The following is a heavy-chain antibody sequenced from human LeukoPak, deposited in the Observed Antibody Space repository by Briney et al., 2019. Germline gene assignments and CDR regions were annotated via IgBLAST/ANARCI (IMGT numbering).Heavy chain of an antibody. CDR2: INHSGST. Sequence: SETLSLTCAVYGGSFSGYYWSWIRQPPGKGLEWIGEINHSGSTNYNPSLKSRVTISVDTSKNQFSLKLSSVTAADTAVYYCARVIVRTEDAFDIWGQGTMVTVSS. V-gene: IGHV4-34*01. J-gene: IGHJ3*02. D-gene: IGHD3-22*01. CDR1: GGSFSGYY. CDR3: ARVIVRTEDAFDI.